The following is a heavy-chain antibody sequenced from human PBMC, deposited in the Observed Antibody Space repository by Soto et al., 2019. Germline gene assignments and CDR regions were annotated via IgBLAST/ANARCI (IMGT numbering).Heavy chain of an antibody. CDR2: IYYSGST. J-gene: IGHJ4*02. Sequence: LSLTCTVSGGSISSGDYYWSWIRQPPGKGLEWIGYIYYSGSTYYNPSLKSRVTISVDTSKNQFSLKLSSVTAADTAVYYCARVAGHDYGKEKYDYWGQGTLVTVSS. CDR3: ARVAGHDYGKEKYDY. V-gene: IGHV4-30-4*01. D-gene: IGHD4-17*01. CDR1: GGSISSGDYY.